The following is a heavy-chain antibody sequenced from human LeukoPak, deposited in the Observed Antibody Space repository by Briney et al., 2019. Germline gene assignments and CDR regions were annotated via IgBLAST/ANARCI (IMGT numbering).Heavy chain of an antibody. V-gene: IGHV3-23*01. D-gene: IGHD1-26*01. Sequence: PGGSLRLSCAASGFTFSYHAMRWVRQAPGKGLEWVSAIRGSGDSTYYADSVKGRFTISRDSSKNTLYLQMNNLRAEDTAVYYCARKIEGGVTGSDYWGQGTLVTVSS. J-gene: IGHJ4*02. CDR2: IRGSGDST. CDR1: GFTFSYHA. CDR3: ARKIEGGVTGSDY.